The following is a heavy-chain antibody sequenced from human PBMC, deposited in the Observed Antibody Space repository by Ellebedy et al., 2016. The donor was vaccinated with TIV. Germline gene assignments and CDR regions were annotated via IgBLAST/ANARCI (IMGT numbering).Heavy chain of an antibody. Sequence: GESLKISCAASGFTFSDYYMSWIRQAPEKGLVWVSRTNSDGSSTTYADSVKGRFTISRDNAKNTLYLQMNSLRAEDTAVYYCARDRLYGMDVWGQGTTVTVSS. D-gene: IGHD2-21*02. CDR1: GFTFSDYY. J-gene: IGHJ6*02. CDR3: ARDRLYGMDV. CDR2: TNSDGSST. V-gene: IGHV3-74*01.